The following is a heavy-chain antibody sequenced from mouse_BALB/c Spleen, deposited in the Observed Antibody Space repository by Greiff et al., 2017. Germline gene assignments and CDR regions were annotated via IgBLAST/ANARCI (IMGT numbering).Heavy chain of an antibody. CDR3: ALTTAY. CDR2: ISSGGST. J-gene: IGHJ3*01. V-gene: IGHV5-6-5*01. Sequence: EVQVVESGGGLVKPGGSLKLSCAASGFTFSSYAMSWVRQTPEKRLEWVASISSGGSTYYPDSVKGRFTISRDNARNILYLQMGSLRSEDTAMYYCALTTAYWGQGTLVTVSA. CDR1: GFTFSSYA. D-gene: IGHD2-12*01.